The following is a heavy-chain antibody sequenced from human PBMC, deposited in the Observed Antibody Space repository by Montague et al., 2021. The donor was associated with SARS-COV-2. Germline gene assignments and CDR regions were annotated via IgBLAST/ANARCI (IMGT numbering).Heavy chain of an antibody. CDR3: AGGFDY. J-gene: IGHJ4*02. CDR1: GGSISSYY. Sequence: SETLSLTCTVYGGSISSYYCTWFRQPPGKGLGWIAYMYYSGSTNYNPSLKSRVTISVDTSKNQFSLKLTSVTAADTAVYYCAGGFDYWGQGTLVTVSS. V-gene: IGHV4-59*01. CDR2: MYYSGST.